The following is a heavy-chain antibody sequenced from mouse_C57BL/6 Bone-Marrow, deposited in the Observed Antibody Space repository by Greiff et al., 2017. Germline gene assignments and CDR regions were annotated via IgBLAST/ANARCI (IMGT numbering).Heavy chain of an antibody. CDR3: AIQLRFYYSMGY. Sequence: VQLQQSGAELVRPGTSVTMSCKASGYNFTNYWIGWVKQRPGHGLEWIGDIYPGGGYTNYTEKFTGKATLTADKSSSTAYMQFSRLTSEASASYYCAIQLRFYYSMGYWGQGTSVTVSS. J-gene: IGHJ4*01. D-gene: IGHD3-2*02. V-gene: IGHV1-63*01. CDR2: IYPGGGYT. CDR1: GYNFTNYW.